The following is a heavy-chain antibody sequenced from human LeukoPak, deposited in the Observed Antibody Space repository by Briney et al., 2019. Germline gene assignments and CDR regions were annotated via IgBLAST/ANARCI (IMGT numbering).Heavy chain of an antibody. CDR3: ARVGGMTTINNAAFDI. Sequence: PSETLSLTCSVSGGSINSDYWNWIRRPPGKGLEWIGYIYHSGSTNYNPSLKSRVTISIDKSKKQFSLKLISVTAADTAIYYCARVGGMTTINNAAFDIWGQRTMVTVSS. D-gene: IGHD5-24*01. V-gene: IGHV4-59*01. CDR1: GGSINSDY. CDR2: IYHSGST. J-gene: IGHJ3*02.